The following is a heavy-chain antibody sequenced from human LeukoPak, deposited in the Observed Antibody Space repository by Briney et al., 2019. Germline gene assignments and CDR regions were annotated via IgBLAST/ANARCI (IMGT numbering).Heavy chain of an antibody. J-gene: IGHJ5*02. V-gene: IGHV3-74*01. CDR3: ERENFDP. CDR1: GFTFNNYW. Sequence: GGSLRLSCAASGFTFNNYWMHWVRQAAGKGLLWDSRINTDGSSTSYADSVKGRFTITRDNAKNMVYLQMNSLRGEDTAVYYCERENFDPWGQGTQVTVSS. CDR2: INTDGSST.